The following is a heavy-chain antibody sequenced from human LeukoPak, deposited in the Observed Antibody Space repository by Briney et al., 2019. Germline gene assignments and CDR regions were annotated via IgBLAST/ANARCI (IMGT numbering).Heavy chain of an antibody. V-gene: IGHV1-2*02. CDR2: INPNSGGT. J-gene: IGHJ6*03. CDR3: ARDLYYYDSSGYSYYYYMDV. D-gene: IGHD3-22*01. CDR1: GYTFTGYY. Sequence: ASVKVSCKASGYTFTGYYMHWVRQAPGQGLEWMGWINPNSGGTNYAQKFQGRVTMTRDTSISTAYMELSRLRSDDTAVYYCARDLYYYDSSGYSYYYYMDVWGKGTTVTISS.